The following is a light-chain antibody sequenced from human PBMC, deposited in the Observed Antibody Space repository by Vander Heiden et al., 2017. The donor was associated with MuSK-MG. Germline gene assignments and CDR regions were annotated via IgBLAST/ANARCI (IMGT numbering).Light chain of an antibody. CDR2: QDS. V-gene: IGLV3-1*01. CDR1: KLGDKY. Sequence: SSELTQPPSVSVSPGQTASITCSGDKLGDKYACWYQQKPGQSPVLVIYQDSKRPAGIPERFSASNSGNTATLTISGTQAMEEADYYCQAWDSSNHVVFGGGTKLTVL. J-gene: IGLJ2*01. CDR3: QAWDSSNHVV.